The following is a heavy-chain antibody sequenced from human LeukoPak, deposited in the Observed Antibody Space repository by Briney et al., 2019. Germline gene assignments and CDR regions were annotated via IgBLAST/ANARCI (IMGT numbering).Heavy chain of an antibody. D-gene: IGHD2-8*01. CDR2: IYTSGST. J-gene: IGHJ4*02. CDR3: ASSNAIPKYYFDY. CDR1: GGSISSGSYY. Sequence: SQTLSLTCTVSGGSISSGSYYWSWIRQPAGKGLEWIGRIYTSGSTNYNPSLKSRVTLSVDTSKNQFSLKLSSVAAADTAVYYCASSNAIPKYYFDYWGQGTLVTVSS. V-gene: IGHV4-61*02.